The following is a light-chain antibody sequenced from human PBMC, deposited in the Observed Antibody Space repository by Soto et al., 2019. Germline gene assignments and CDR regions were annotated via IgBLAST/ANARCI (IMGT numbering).Light chain of an antibody. J-gene: IGLJ3*02. CDR3: CSYAGSYNLGV. CDR2: EVS. CDR1: NSDVGGYNY. V-gene: IGLV2-14*01. Sequence: QSALTQPASVSGSPGQSITISCTGTNSDVGGYNYVSWYQQNPGKAPKLMIYEVSNRPSAVSNRFSGSKSGSTASLTISGLRAEDEADYYCCSYAGSYNLGVFGGGTKLTVL.